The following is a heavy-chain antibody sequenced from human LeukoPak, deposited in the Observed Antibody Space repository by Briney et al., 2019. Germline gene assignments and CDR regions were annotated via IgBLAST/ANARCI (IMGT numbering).Heavy chain of an antibody. Sequence: GSLRLSCAASGFTFSSYAMSWVRQAPGKGLEWIGEINHSGSTNYNPSLKSRVTISVDTSKNQFSLKLSSVTAADTAVYYCAVCSSTSCYSHGMDVWGQGTTVTVSS. CDR1: GFTFSSYA. D-gene: IGHD2-2*02. CDR3: AVCSSTSCYSHGMDV. V-gene: IGHV4-34*08. J-gene: IGHJ6*02. CDR2: INHSGST.